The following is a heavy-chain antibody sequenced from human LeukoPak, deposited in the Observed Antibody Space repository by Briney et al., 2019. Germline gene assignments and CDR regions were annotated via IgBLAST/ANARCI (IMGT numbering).Heavy chain of an antibody. D-gene: IGHD3-10*01. J-gene: IGHJ4*02. Sequence: SETLSLTCAVYGGSFSGYYWSWIRQPPGKGLEWIGEINHSGSTNYNPSLKSRVTISVDTSKNQFSLKLSSVTAADTAVYYCARVYQWFGETYDYWGQGTLVTVSS. CDR3: ARVYQWFGETYDY. V-gene: IGHV4-34*01. CDR1: GGSFSGYY. CDR2: INHSGST.